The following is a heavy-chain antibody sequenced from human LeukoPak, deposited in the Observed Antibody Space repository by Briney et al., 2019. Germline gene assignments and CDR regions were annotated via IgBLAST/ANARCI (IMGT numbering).Heavy chain of an antibody. CDR1: GYSISSGYY. Sequence: SETLSLTCTVSGYSISSGYYWGWIRQPPGKGLEWIGYIYYSGSTNYNPSLKSRVTISVDTSKNQFSLKLSSVTAADTAVYYCARGPYDYVWGSYRYTWFDPWGQGTLVTVSS. CDR3: ARGPYDYVWGSYRYTWFDP. V-gene: IGHV4-38-2*02. D-gene: IGHD3-16*02. CDR2: IYYSGST. J-gene: IGHJ5*02.